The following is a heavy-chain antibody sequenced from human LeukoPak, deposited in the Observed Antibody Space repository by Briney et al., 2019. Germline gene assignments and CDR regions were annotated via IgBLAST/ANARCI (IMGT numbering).Heavy chain of an antibody. D-gene: IGHD6-19*01. Sequence: PSETLSLTCAVYGGSFSGYYWSWIRQPPGKGLEWIGEINHSGSTNYNPSLKSRVTISVDTSKNQFSLKLSSVTAADTAVYYCARLGGSGWPYYYYGMDVWGQGTTVTVSS. CDR2: INHSGST. CDR1: GGSFSGYY. J-gene: IGHJ6*02. CDR3: ARLGGSGWPYYYYGMDV. V-gene: IGHV4-34*01.